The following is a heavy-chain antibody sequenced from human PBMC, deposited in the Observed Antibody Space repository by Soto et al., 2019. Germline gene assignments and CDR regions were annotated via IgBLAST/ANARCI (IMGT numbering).Heavy chain of an antibody. D-gene: IGHD5-12*01. CDR1: GGSISSSISY. V-gene: IGHV4-39*01. Sequence: PSETLSLTCTVSGGSISSSISYWGWIRQPPGKGLEWIATMYYSGSTYSNPSLKSRVTMSLDTSKNQFSLQLSYVTAADTAVYYCARRHRDGLYYFDYWGQGTLVTVSS. CDR2: MYYSGST. CDR3: ARRHRDGLYYFDY. J-gene: IGHJ4*02.